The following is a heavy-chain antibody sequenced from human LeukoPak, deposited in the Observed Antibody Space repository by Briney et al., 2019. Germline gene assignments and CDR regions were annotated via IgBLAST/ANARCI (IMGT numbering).Heavy chain of an antibody. D-gene: IGHD6-13*01. V-gene: IGHV3-53*05. CDR3: AKEYSSSWYEGMDV. CDR2: IYSGGST. CDR1: GFTVSSNY. J-gene: IGHJ6*02. Sequence: GGSLRLSCAASGFTVSSNYMSWVRQAPGKGLEWVSVIYSGGSTYYADSVKGRFTISRDNSKNTLYLQMNSLRAEDTAVYYCAKEYSSSWYEGMDVWGQGTTVTVSS.